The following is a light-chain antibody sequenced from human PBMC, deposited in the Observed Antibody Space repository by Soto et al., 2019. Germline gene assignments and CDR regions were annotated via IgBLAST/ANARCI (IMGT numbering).Light chain of an antibody. J-gene: IGLJ1*01. V-gene: IGLV6-57*02. CDR1: SGSVASNF. Sequence: NFMLTQPHSVSESPGKTVTISCTGSSGSVASNFVHWYQRRPGSAPTIVIYGDNQRPSGVPDRFSVSIDSSSNSASLTISGLKTEEEADYFCQSYDRSSLYVFGTGTKLTVL. CDR3: QSYDRSSLYV. CDR2: GDN.